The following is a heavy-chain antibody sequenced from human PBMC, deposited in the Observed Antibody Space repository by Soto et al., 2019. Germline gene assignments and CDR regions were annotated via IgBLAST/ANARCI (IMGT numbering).Heavy chain of an antibody. CDR3: PRRDGYNLGLIF. CDR2: IYYSGST. V-gene: IGHV4-59*08. CDR1: GGSISSYY. Sequence: QVQLQESGPGLVKPSETLSLTCTVSGGSISSYYWSWIRQPPGKGLEWIGYIYYSGSTNYNPSLKSRVTISVDTSKNQFSLKLSSVTAADTAVYYCPRRDGYNLGLIFWGQGTLVTVSS. D-gene: IGHD5-12*01. J-gene: IGHJ4*02.